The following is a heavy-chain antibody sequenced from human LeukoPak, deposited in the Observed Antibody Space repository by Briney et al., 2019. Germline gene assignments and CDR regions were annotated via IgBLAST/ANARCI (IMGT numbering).Heavy chain of an antibody. CDR1: GFTFSSYE. J-gene: IGHJ4*02. CDR2: ISSSGTII. Sequence: PGGSLRLSCAASGFTFSSYEMNWVRQAPGKGLEWVSYISSSGTIIYYADSVKGRFTISRDNAKNSLYLQMNSLRAEDTAVYYCATDGGPAYSSSWYLYWGQGSLVTVSS. D-gene: IGHD6-13*01. V-gene: IGHV3-48*03. CDR3: ATDGGPAYSSSWYLY.